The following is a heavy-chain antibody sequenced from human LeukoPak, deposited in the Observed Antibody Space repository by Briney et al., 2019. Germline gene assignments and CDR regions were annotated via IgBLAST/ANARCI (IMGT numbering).Heavy chain of an antibody. Sequence: SETLSLTCTVSGGSISSYYWSWIRHPPGKGLEWIGYIYYSGSTNYNPSLKSRVTISVDTSKNQFSLKLSSVTAADTAVYYCARHKESGWLIPYGMDVWGEGTTVTVSS. J-gene: IGHJ6*04. D-gene: IGHD6-19*01. V-gene: IGHV4-59*08. CDR2: IYYSGST. CDR3: ARHKESGWLIPYGMDV. CDR1: GGSISSYY.